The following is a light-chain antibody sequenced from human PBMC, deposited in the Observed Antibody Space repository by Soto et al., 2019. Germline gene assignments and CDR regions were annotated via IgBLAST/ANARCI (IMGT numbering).Light chain of an antibody. CDR2: GAS. V-gene: IGKV3-20*01. CDR1: QGVSTNY. CDR3: QQYSTSPWT. Sequence: EIVFTQSPGTLSLSPGDTATLSCRASQGVSTNYLAWYQQKPGQAPRLLIYGASSRATGIPDRFRGSGSGTDFTLTISRLEPEDFAVYHCQQYSTSPWTFGQGTKVDIK. J-gene: IGKJ1*01.